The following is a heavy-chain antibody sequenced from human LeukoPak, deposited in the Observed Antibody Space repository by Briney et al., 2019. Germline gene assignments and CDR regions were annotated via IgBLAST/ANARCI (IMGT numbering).Heavy chain of an antibody. Sequence: GESLKISCQGSGYSFTSYWIGWVRQMPGKGLEWMGIIYPGDSDTRYSPSFQGQVTISADKSISTAYLQWSSLKASDTAMYYCARQRYSYGPEVDYWGQGTLVTVSS. CDR2: IYPGDSDT. CDR1: GYSFTSYW. D-gene: IGHD5-18*01. V-gene: IGHV5-51*01. CDR3: ARQRYSYGPEVDY. J-gene: IGHJ4*02.